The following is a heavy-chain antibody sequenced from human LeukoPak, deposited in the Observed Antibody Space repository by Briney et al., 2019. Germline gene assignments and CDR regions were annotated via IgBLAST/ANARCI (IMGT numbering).Heavy chain of an antibody. V-gene: IGHV3-11*01. Sequence: PGGSLRLSCAASGFTFSSYGMSWIRQAPGKGLEWVSYISSSGSTIYYADSVKGRFTISRDNAKNSLYLQMNSLRAEDTAVYYCARVHPITMVRGVTDYFDYWGQGTLVTVSS. J-gene: IGHJ4*02. CDR2: ISSSGSTI. D-gene: IGHD3-10*01. CDR1: GFTFSSYG. CDR3: ARVHPITMVRGVTDYFDY.